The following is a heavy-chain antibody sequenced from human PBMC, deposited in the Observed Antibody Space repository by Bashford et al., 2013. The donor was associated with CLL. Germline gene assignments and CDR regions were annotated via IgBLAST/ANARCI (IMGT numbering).Heavy chain of an antibody. CDR1: GYTLKDLS. Sequence: ASVKVSCKVSGYTLKDLSIQWVRQAPGEGLEWMGGSHPEDGERIYAQKLQGRVTMTTDTSTSTAYMELRSLRSDDTAVYYCARDSAGAGRVDYWGQGTLVTVSS. CDR2: SHPEDGER. J-gene: IGHJ4*02. D-gene: IGHD6-13*01. V-gene: IGHV1-24*01. CDR3: ARDSAGAGRVDY.